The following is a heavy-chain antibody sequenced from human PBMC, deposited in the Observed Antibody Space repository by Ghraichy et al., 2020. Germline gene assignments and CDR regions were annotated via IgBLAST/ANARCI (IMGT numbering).Heavy chain of an antibody. V-gene: IGHV3-7*01. Sequence: GGSLRLSCAASGFTFSSSWMSWVRQAPGKGLELVANINQDGSEKYYVDSVKGRFTISRDNAKNSLHLQMNSLRAEDTAVYYCARDQPQNYVWGSYRYWRGAGYWGQGTLVTVSS. CDR2: INQDGSEK. CDR1: GFTFSSSW. CDR3: ARDQPQNYVWGSYRYWRGAGY. D-gene: IGHD3-16*02. J-gene: IGHJ4*02.